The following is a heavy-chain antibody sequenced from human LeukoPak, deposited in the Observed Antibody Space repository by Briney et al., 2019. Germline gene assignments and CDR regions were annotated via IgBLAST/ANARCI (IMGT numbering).Heavy chain of an antibody. Sequence: PSETLSLTCAVYGGSFSDYSWTWIRQAPGEGLEWIGEINHDGGTNHNPSLVSRVIMSVDTSKNQFSLKVSSVTAADTAVYYCARVAYRYSINDWSRTGLGAYATKYYYCMDVWGKGTTVTVSS. CDR3: ARVAYRYSINDWSRTGLGAYATKYYYCMDV. CDR2: INHDGGT. J-gene: IGHJ6*03. V-gene: IGHV4-34*01. CDR1: GGSFSDYS. D-gene: IGHD3-9*01.